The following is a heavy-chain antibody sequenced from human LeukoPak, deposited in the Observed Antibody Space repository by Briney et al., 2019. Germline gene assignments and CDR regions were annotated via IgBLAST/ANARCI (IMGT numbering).Heavy chain of an antibody. CDR2: IYPGDSDT. CDR3: ARATMTTVTFNWFDP. CDR1: GYSFTSYW. V-gene: IGHV5-51*01. D-gene: IGHD4-17*01. J-gene: IGHJ5*02. Sequence: GESLKISCKGSGYSFTSYWIGWVRQMPGKGLEWMGIIYPGDSDTRYSPSFQGQVTISADKSISTAYLQWSSLKASDTATYYCARATMTTVTFNWFDPWGQGTLVTVSS.